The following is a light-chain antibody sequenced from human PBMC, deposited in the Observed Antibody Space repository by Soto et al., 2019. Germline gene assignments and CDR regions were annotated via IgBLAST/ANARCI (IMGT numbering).Light chain of an antibody. V-gene: IGLV2-18*02. CDR3: SAYTTDNVL. J-gene: IGLJ2*01. Sequence: QSALTQPPSVSGSPGQSATISCTGTSRDIGSYNDVSWYQQTPGTAPKLMISGVSHRPSGVPDRFSGSKSGSTASLTISGLQAEDEADYYCSAYTTDNVLFGGGTKLTVL. CDR1: SRDIGSYND. CDR2: GVS.